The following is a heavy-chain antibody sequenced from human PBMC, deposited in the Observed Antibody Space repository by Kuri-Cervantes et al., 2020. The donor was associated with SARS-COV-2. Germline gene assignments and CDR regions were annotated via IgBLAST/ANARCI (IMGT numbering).Heavy chain of an antibody. V-gene: IGHV3-30*18. CDR2: ISYDGSNK. Sequence: LSLACAASGFTFSIYGMHWVRQAPGKGLEWVAVISYDGSNKYYADSVKGRFTISRDNSKNTLYLQMNSLRAEDTAVYYCAKDLGVPAAIKMFYYFYGMDVWGQGATVTVSS. J-gene: IGHJ6*02. D-gene: IGHD2-2*01. CDR1: GFTFSIYG. CDR3: AKDLGVPAAIKMFYYFYGMDV.